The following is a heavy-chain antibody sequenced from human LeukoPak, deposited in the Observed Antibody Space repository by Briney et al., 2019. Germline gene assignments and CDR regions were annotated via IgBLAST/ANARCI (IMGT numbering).Heavy chain of an antibody. V-gene: IGHV4-34*01. D-gene: IGHD3/OR15-3a*01. Sequence: SETLSLTCAVYGGSFSGYYWSWIRQPPGKGLEWIGEINHSGTTHYNPSLKSRVTISVDTSKNQFSLNLSSVTAADTAVYYCARQEIGLRSFDPWGQGTLVTVSS. CDR1: GGSFSGYY. J-gene: IGHJ5*02. CDR3: ARQEIGLRSFDP. CDR2: INHSGTT.